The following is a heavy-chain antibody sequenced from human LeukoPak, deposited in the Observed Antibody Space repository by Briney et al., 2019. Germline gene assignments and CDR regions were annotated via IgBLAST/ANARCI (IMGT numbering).Heavy chain of an antibody. V-gene: IGHV1-8*03. CDR2: MNPNSGNT. CDR3: ARGLRYSSSWYHLYYFDY. J-gene: IGHJ4*02. CDR1: GGTFSSYD. D-gene: IGHD6-13*01. Sequence: GASVKVSCKASGGTFSSYDINWVRQATGQGLEWMGWMNPNSGNTGYAQKFQGRVTITRNTSISTAYMELSSLRSEDTAVYYCARGLRYSSSWYHLYYFDYWGQGTLVTVSS.